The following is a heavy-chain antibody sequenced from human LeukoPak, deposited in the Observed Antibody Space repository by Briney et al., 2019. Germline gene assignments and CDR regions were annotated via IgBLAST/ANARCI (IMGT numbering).Heavy chain of an antibody. CDR3: LTIVETTFDAFDI. Sequence: GGSLRLSCAASGFTFSSYWMHWVRHAPGKGLVWVSRINTDGSSTSYADSVKGRFTIARDDARKTLYLQMNSLRAEDTAVYYCLTIVETTFDAFDIWGQGTMVTVSS. D-gene: IGHD2/OR15-2a*01. CDR1: GFTFSSYW. J-gene: IGHJ3*02. CDR2: INTDGSST. V-gene: IGHV3-74*01.